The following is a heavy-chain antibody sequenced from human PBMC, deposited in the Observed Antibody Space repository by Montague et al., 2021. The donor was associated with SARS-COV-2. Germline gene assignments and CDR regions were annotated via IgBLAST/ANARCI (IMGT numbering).Heavy chain of an antibody. CDR1: GFSLSTSEVG. CDR2: IYGXDDN. Sequence: PALVKPTQTLTLTRTFSGFSLSTSEVGVGWIRQPPGKAPEFLALIYGXDDNRYKPSLKSRLTITKVTSKNQVVLTMTNVDPVDTATYYYAHFGILRYFDPWGQGTLVTVSS. V-gene: IGHV2-5*02. D-gene: IGHD3-9*01. CDR3: AHFGILRYFDP. J-gene: IGHJ5*02.